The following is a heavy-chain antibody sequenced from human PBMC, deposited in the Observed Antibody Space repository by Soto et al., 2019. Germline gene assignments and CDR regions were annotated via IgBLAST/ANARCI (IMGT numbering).Heavy chain of an antibody. CDR2: ISGSGSST. J-gene: IGHJ6*02. D-gene: IGHD1-26*01. V-gene: IGHV3-23*01. CDR1: GFGGSDNY. Sequence: GGSLRLSCAAAGFGGSDNYMRWVRQAPGKGLEWVSAISGSGSSTYYADSVKGRFTISRDNSENTLFLQMNSLRAEDTAVYYCAYFTALNYYYGMDVWGQGTMVTVSS. CDR3: AYFTALNYYYGMDV.